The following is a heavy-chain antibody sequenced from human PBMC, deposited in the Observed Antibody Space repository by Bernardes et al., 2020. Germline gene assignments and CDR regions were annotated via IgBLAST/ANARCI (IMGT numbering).Heavy chain of an antibody. J-gene: IGHJ6*02. D-gene: IGHD3-16*01. Sequence: GSLRLSCAASGFTFSSYSMNWVRQAPGKGLEWVSYISSSSSTIYYADSVKGRFTISRDNAKNSLYLQMNSLRDEDTAVYYCARVNLPRGYYYYYYGMDVWSQGTTVTVSS. V-gene: IGHV3-48*02. CDR3: ARVNLPRGYYYYYYGMDV. CDR1: GFTFSSYS. CDR2: ISSSSSTI.